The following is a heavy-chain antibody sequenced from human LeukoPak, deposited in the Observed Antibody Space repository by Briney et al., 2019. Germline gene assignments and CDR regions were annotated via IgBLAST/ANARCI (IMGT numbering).Heavy chain of an antibody. J-gene: IGHJ3*02. D-gene: IGHD1-26*01. Sequence: GGSLRLSSAASGFTFRSYATHWVRQAPGKGLEWVAVISYDGSNKYYADSVKGRFTISRDNSKNTLYLQMNSLRAEDTAVYYCAREVGATMSFAFDIWGQGTMVTVSS. CDR3: AREVGATMSFAFDI. CDR1: GFTFRSYA. CDR2: ISYDGSNK. V-gene: IGHV3-30-3*01.